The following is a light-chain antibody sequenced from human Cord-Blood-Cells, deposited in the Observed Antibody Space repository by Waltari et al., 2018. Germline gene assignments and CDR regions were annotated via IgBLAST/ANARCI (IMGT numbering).Light chain of an antibody. Sequence: EIVLTPSPGTLSLSPGERATLSCRASQSVSSSYLAWYQQKPGKAPRHLIYGASSRATGIPDRFSGSGSGTDFTLTISRLEPEDFAVYYCQQYGSSPLTFGGGTKVEIK. V-gene: IGKV3-20*01. CDR2: GAS. J-gene: IGKJ4*01. CDR1: QSVSSSY. CDR3: QQYGSSPLT.